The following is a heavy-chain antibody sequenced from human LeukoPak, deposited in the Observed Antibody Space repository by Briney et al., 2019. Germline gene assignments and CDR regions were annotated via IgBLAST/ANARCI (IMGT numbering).Heavy chain of an antibody. J-gene: IGHJ4*02. CDR1: GFTFSSYA. CDR2: IWYDGSNK. V-gene: IGHV3-33*08. D-gene: IGHD5-18*01. CDR3: ARVNTAMGGGFDY. Sequence: PGGSLRLSCAASGFTFSSYAMHWVRQAPGKGLEWVAVIWYDGSNKYYADSVKGRFTISRDNSKNTLYLQMNSLRAEDTAVYYCARVNTAMGGGFDYWGQGTLVTVSS.